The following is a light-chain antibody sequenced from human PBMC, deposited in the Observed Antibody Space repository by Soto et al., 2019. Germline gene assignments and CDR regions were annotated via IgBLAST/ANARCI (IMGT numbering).Light chain of an antibody. V-gene: IGKV2-28*01. CDR1: QSLLHSNGYNY. CDR3: LQALQTPPYT. Sequence: DIVMNQSPLSLPVTPGEPASISCRSSQSLLHSNGYNYLDWYLQKPGQSPQLLIYLGSNRASGVPDRFSVSGSGTDFTLKISRVEAEDVGVYYCLQALQTPPYTFGQGTKLEIK. J-gene: IGKJ2*01. CDR2: LGS.